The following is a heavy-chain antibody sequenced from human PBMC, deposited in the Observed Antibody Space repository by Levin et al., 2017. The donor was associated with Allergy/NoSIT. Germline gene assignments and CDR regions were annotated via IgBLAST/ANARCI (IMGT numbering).Heavy chain of an antibody. V-gene: IGHV4-39*01. CDR3: ARHDNNWNPNTPFDH. CDR2: IYYSGDT. CDR1: GGSISGSVYY. J-gene: IGHJ4*02. Sequence: SETLSLTCSVSGGSISGSVYYWGWVRQPPGTGPEWIGSIYYSGDTHYNPSLKSRVTISVDTSKNQFSLKMRSVTAADTAVYYCARHDNNWNPNTPFDHWGQGILVTVST. D-gene: IGHD1-20*01.